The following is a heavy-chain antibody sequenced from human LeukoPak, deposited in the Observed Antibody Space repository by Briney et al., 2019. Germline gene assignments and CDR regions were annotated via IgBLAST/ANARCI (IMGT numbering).Heavy chain of an antibody. CDR2: TQYDDSKK. J-gene: IGHJ4*02. D-gene: IGHD2-2*01. CDR1: GFSFSHYG. CDR3: ARDVARYCTRASCSYFGF. V-gene: IGHV3-30*02. Sequence: PGGSLRLSCEASGFSFSHYGMHWVRQAPHKGLDWVASTQYDDSKKSYSDSVMGRFTVSRDNSKNTVFLEMNRLRPEDTAVYYCARDVARYCTRASCSYFGFWGQGTLVTVSS.